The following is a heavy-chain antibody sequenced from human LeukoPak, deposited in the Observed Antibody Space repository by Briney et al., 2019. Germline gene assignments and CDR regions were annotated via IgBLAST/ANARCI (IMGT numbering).Heavy chain of an antibody. CDR3: AREDGSGTDRQHYYGMDV. CDR1: RFTFSIHW. Sequence: GGSLSLSCTASRFTFSIHWVNWARQAPGKGLEWVANIIKDGTENYYMDAVRGRFKIPRDNAQSTLVLQMNSLRDDDTAVYYCAREDGSGTDRQHYYGMDVWGQGTTVTVSS. D-gene: IGHD3-10*01. CDR2: IIKDGTEN. J-gene: IGHJ6*02. V-gene: IGHV3-7*01.